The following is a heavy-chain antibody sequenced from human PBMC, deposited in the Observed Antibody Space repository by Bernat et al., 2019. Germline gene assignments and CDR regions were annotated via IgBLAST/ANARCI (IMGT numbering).Heavy chain of an antibody. V-gene: IGHV3-21*05. D-gene: IGHD3-9*01. CDR3: ARDILPFY. J-gene: IGHJ4*02. CDR2: ISSSSSYT. CDR1: GFTFSSYA. Sequence: VQLVESGGGVVQPGRSLRLSCAASGFTFSSYAMHWVRQAPGKGLEWVSYISSSSSYTNYADSVKGRFTISRDNAKNSLYLQMNSLRAEDTAVYYCARDILPFYWGQGTLVTVSS.